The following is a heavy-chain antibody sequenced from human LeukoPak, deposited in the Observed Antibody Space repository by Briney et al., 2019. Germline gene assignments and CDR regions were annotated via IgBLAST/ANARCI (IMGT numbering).Heavy chain of an antibody. Sequence: ASVKVSCKASGGILHSYGISWVRQAPGQGLEWMGGIIPIFGTADYAQRFQGRVTITTDESTSTTYMELSSLRSEDTAMYFCARDDLTAHYMDVWGKGTVVTVSS. CDR2: IIPIFGTA. J-gene: IGHJ6*03. CDR3: ARDDLTAHYMDV. CDR1: GGILHSYG. V-gene: IGHV1-69*05. D-gene: IGHD2-21*02.